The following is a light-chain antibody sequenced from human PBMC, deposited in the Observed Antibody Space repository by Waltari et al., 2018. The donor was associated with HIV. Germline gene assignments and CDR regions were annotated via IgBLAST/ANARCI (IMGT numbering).Light chain of an antibody. J-gene: IGKJ4*01. CDR2: SAS. V-gene: IGKV1-12*01. CDR1: QSITNF. CDR3: QQANSFPLT. Sequence: DIQMTQSPSSLSASVGDRVTITCRASQSITNFLSWYQQKPGKAPKLLIYSASSLQSGVPPRFSGSGSGTDFTLTISSLQPEDFATYYCQQANSFPLTFGGGTKVEIK.